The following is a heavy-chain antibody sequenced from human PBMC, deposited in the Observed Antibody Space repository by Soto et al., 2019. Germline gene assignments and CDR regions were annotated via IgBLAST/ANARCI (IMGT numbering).Heavy chain of an antibody. CDR2: INHSGST. V-gene: IGHV4-34*01. D-gene: IGHD6-19*01. CDR3: VRGRSEWLVPWYFDL. Sequence: QVQLQQWGAGLLKPSETLSLTCAVYGGSFSGYYWSWIRQPPGKGLEWIGEINHSGSTNYNPSLKSRVTISVDTSKNQFSLKLSSVTAADTAVYYCVRGRSEWLVPWYFDLWGRGTLVTVSS. CDR1: GGSFSGYY. J-gene: IGHJ2*01.